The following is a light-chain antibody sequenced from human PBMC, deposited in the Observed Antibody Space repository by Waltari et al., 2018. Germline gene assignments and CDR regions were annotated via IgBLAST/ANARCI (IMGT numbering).Light chain of an antibody. CDR2: WAS. J-gene: IGKJ2*01. V-gene: IGKV4-1*01. CDR3: QQYYTTPPYT. Sequence: DIVMTQSPDSLTASLGERATINCKSSRNILYSSNNKNHLAWYQQKPGQPPKLLIYWASTREAGVPDRFSGSGSGTDVTLTISSLQPEDVAVYYCQQYYTTPPYTFGQGTKLEIK. CDR1: RNILYSSNNKNH.